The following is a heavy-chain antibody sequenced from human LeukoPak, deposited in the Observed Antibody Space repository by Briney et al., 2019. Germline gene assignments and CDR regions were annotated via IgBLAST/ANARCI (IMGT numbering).Heavy chain of an antibody. V-gene: IGHV3-30-3*01. Sequence: GGSLRLSCAASGFTFSSYAMHWVRQAPGKGLEWVAVISYDGSNKYYADSVKGRFTISRDNSKDTLYLQMNSLRAEDTAVYYCAREQWLTTDYWGQGTLVTVSS. CDR2: ISYDGSNK. CDR3: AREQWLTTDY. CDR1: GFTFSSYA. D-gene: IGHD6-19*01. J-gene: IGHJ4*02.